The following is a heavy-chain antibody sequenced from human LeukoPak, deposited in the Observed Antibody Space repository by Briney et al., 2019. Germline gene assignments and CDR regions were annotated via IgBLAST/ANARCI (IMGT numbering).Heavy chain of an antibody. CDR1: GYTFTSYY. Sequence: ASVKVSCKASGYTFTSYYMDWVRQAPGQGLEWMGLINPGGSTSYAQKLQGRVTMTRDTSTSTVYMEVSSLRSEDTAVYYCARAVIDAFDIWGQGTMVTVSS. V-gene: IGHV1-46*01. CDR2: INPGGST. J-gene: IGHJ3*02. CDR3: ARAVIDAFDI.